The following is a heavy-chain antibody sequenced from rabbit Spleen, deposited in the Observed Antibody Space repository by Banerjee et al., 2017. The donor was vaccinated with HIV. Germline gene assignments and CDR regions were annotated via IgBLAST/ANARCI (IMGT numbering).Heavy chain of an antibody. CDR2: INAATGKP. CDR1: GFSFSSSYY. V-gene: IGHV1S45*01. CDR3: ARDPAYSSGSGSAIPYL. D-gene: IGHD1-1*01. Sequence: QEQLVESGGGLVQPEGSLTLTCTASGFSFSSSYYMCWVRQAPGKGLEWIACINAATGKPVYANWVNGRFTISNDNAQNTVFLQMTSLTVADTATYFCARDPAYSSGSGSAIPYLWGQGTLVTVS. J-gene: IGHJ4*01.